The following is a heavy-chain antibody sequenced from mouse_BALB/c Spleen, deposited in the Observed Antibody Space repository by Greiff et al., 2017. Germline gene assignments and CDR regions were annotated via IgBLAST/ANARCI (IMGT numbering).Heavy chain of an antibody. CDR1: GFPFGSYT. J-gene: IGHJ4*01. CDR2: ISNGGGST. V-gene: IGHV5-12-2*01. CDR3: ARGTTRRAMDY. D-gene: IGHD2-14*01. Sequence: EGKLVESGGGLVQPGGSLKLSCAASGFPFGSYTMSWVRQTPEKRLEWVAYISNGGGSTYYPDTVKGRFTISRDNAKNTLYLQMSSLKSEDTAMYYCARGTTRRAMDYWGQGTSVTVSS.